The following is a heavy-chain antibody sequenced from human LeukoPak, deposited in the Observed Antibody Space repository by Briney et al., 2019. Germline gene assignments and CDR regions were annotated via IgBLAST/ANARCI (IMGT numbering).Heavy chain of an antibody. CDR1: GFTFSSYS. V-gene: IGHV3-48*01. Sequence: GGSLRLSCAASGFTFSSYSMNWVRQAPGKGLEWVSHIRISSTTIYYADSVKGRFTISRDNAKNSLYLQMNSLRAEDTAVYYCARSYSSSRGTFDYWGQGTLVTVSS. J-gene: IGHJ4*02. CDR3: ARSYSSSRGTFDY. CDR2: IRISSTTI. D-gene: IGHD6-6*01.